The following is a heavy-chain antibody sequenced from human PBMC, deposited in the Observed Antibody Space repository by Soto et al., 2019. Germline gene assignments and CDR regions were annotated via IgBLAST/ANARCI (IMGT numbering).Heavy chain of an antibody. CDR3: ARDHYDILTGYYPDAFDI. Sequence: PGGSLRLSCAASGFTFSDYYMSWIRQAPGKGLEWVSYISSSSSYTNYADSVKGRFTISRDNAKNSLYLQMNSLRAEDTAVYYCARDHYDILTGYYPDAFDIWGQGTMVTVSS. V-gene: IGHV3-11*05. J-gene: IGHJ3*02. CDR2: ISSSSSYT. CDR1: GFTFSDYY. D-gene: IGHD3-9*01.